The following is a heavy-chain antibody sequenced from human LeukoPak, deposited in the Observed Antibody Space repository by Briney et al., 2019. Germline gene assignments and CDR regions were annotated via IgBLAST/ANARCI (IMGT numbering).Heavy chain of an antibody. D-gene: IGHD1-26*01. CDR1: GFTFSSYS. J-gene: IGHJ6*03. V-gene: IGHV3-21*01. Sequence: GGSLRLSCAASGFTFSSYSMNWVRQAPGKGLEWVSSISSSSSYIYYADSVKGRFTISRDNAKNSLYLQMNSLRAEDTAVYYCARDRGATTDYYYMDVWGKGTTVTISS. CDR3: ARDRGATTDYYYMDV. CDR2: ISSSSSYI.